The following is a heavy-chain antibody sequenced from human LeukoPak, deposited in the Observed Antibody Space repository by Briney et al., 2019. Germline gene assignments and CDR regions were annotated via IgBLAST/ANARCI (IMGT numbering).Heavy chain of an antibody. D-gene: IGHD3-10*01. V-gene: IGHV3-30*02. J-gene: IGHJ4*02. Sequence: GGSLRLSCAASGFTFSSYGMHWVRQAPGKGLEWVAFIRYDGSNKYYADSVKGRFTISRDNSKNTLYLQMNSLRAEDTAVYYCAKPLGDYYGSGSYQYYFDYWGQGTLVTVSS. CDR1: GFTFSSYG. CDR2: IRYDGSNK. CDR3: AKPLGDYYGSGSYQYYFDY.